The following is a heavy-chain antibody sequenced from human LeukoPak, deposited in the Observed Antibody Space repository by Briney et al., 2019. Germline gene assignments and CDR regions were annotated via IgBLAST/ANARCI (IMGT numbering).Heavy chain of an antibody. CDR3: ARGVLAARPSDYYYYYMDV. Sequence: ASVKVSCKASGYTFTCYYIHWVRQAPGQRLEGRGGINASNGNTKYSQEFQGRVTITSDTSASTAYMELSSLRSEDMAVYYCARGVLAARPSDYYYYYMDVWGKGTTVTVSS. CDR1: GYTFTCYY. D-gene: IGHD6-6*01. CDR2: INASNGNT. J-gene: IGHJ6*03. V-gene: IGHV1-3*03.